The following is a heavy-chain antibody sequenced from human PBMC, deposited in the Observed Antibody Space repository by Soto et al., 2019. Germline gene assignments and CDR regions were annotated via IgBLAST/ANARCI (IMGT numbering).Heavy chain of an antibody. CDR3: AREDDYNDRYFFYGLDV. V-gene: IGHV3-30-3*01. CDR1: GFTFKNYA. D-gene: IGHD4-4*01. Sequence: QAQLVESGGGVVQPGRSLRLSCAASGFTFKNYALHWVRQAPGKGLEWVAVISFDGNKKYYADSVRGQFTISRDNIKNTLILQMNSLRPEDAALYFCAREDDYNDRYFFYGLDVWGQGTTVTVSS. CDR2: ISFDGNKK. J-gene: IGHJ6*02.